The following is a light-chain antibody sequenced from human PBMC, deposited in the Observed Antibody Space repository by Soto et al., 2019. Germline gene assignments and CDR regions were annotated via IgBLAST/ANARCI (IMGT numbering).Light chain of an antibody. V-gene: IGKV3-15*01. CDR1: QSVSSN. J-gene: IGKJ5*01. CDR2: DAS. Sequence: EIVVTQSPATLSVSPGERATLSCRASQSVSSNLAWYQQKPGQAPRLLIYDASTRATGIPVRFSGSGAGTEFTLTISSLQSEDFAVYHCQQYHNWPPITFGQGTRLEIK. CDR3: QQYHNWPPIT.